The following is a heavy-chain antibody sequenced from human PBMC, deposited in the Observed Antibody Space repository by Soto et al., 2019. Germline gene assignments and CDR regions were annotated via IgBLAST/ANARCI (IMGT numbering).Heavy chain of an antibody. CDR1: GGSISSSCYY. CDR2: IYYSGST. D-gene: IGHD6-19*01. Sequence: PSETLSLTCTASGGSISSSCYYRGWIRQPPGKGLEWIGSIYYSGSTYYNPSRKSRVTISVYTSKNQFSLKLSSVTAADTAVYYCARHLYSSGWYYFDYWGHGTLVAPSS. CDR3: ARHLYSSGWYYFDY. J-gene: IGHJ4*01. V-gene: IGHV4-39*01.